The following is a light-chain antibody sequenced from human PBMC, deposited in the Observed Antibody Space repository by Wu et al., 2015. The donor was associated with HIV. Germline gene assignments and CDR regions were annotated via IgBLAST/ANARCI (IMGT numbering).Light chain of an antibody. Sequence: EIVLTQSPGTLSLSPGERATLSCRASQSVSSSYLAWYQQKPGQAPRLLIYGASSRATGIPDRFSGSGSGTEFTLIISSLQSEDFGVYYCQQYNSWPPGFTFGPGTKVEIK. CDR1: QSVSSSY. CDR3: QQYNSWPPGFT. J-gene: IGKJ3*01. CDR2: GAS. V-gene: IGKV3-20*01.